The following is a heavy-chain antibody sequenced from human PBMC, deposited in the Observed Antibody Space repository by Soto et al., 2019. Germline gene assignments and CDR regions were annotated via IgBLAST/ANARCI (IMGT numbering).Heavy chain of an antibody. D-gene: IGHD2-2*01. Sequence: ASVKVSCKAAGYTFTGYYMHWVRQAPGQGLEWMGWINPNSGGTNYAQKFQGRVTMTTDTSISTAYMELRSLRSDDTAVYFCGRVGRHYYHHGLPVSWAQGTLVPVSS. V-gene: IGHV1-2*02. CDR2: INPNSGGT. J-gene: IGHJ5*02. CDR3: GRVGRHYYHHGLPVS. CDR1: GYTFTGYY.